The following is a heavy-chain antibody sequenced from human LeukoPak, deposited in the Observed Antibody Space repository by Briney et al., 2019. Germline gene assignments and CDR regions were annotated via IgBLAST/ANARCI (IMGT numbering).Heavy chain of an antibody. J-gene: IGHJ5*02. CDR1: GYTFTTYG. CDR2: ISAYNGDT. Sequence: GASVKVSCKTSGYTFTTYGVTWVRQAPRQGLEWMGWISAYNGDTNYAQKFQGRITMTTDTSTSTANMELTSLRSDDTAVYFCARDYGDYNWFDPWGQGTLVTVSS. CDR3: ARDYGDYNWFDP. V-gene: IGHV1-18*01. D-gene: IGHD4-17*01.